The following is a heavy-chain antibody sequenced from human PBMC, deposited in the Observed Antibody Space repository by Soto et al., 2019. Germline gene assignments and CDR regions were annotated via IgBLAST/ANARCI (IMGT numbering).Heavy chain of an antibody. CDR1: GFTVSSNY. CDR2: IYSGGST. CDR3: ARDTIKDVLRFLEWFPAGMDV. Sequence: GGSLRLSCAASGFTVSSNYMSWVRQAPGKGLEWVSVIYSGGSTYYADSVKGRFTISRDNSKNTLYLQMNSLRAEDTAVYYCARDTIKDVLRFLEWFPAGMDVWGQGTTVTVSS. V-gene: IGHV3-66*01. J-gene: IGHJ6*02. D-gene: IGHD3-3*01.